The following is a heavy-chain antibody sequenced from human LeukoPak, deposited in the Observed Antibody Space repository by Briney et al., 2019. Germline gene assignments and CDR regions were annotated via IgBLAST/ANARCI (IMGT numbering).Heavy chain of an antibody. CDR1: DVSIRSYY. J-gene: IGHJ4*02. CDR2: IYYSGTI. Sequence: NPSETLSLTCHVSDVSIRSYYWSWIRQPPGKGLEWIGHIYYSGTIKYNPSLKSRVTISVDVPKNQFSLNLSSVTAADTAVYYSARVRDGYYPEMDYWAQGTLVTVSS. CDR3: ARVRDGYYPEMDY. V-gene: IGHV4-59*01. D-gene: IGHD5-24*01.